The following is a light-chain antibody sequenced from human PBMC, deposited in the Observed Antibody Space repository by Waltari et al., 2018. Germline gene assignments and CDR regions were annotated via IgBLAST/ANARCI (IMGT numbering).Light chain of an antibody. J-gene: IGKJ4*01. V-gene: IGKV1-16*01. CDR1: QDISNF. Sequence: DIQMTKSPSSLSASVGDRVTITCRASQDISNFLAWFQQKPGKAPQSLIYAASSLQSGVPSRFSGSGSGTDFTLTISSLQPEDFATYYCQQYDSYPLTFGGGTKVEIK. CDR3: QQYDSYPLT. CDR2: AAS.